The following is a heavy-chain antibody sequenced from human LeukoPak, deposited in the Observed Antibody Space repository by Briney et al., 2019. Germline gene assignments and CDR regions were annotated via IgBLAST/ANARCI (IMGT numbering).Heavy chain of an antibody. Sequence: GESLKISCKGSGYSFASYWIGWVRQMPGKGLEWMGIIYPGDSDTRYSPSFQGRVTISADKSISTAYLQWSSLKASDTAMYYCARHVGPDYYDSSGYLDYWGQGTLVTVPS. D-gene: IGHD3-22*01. CDR1: GYSFASYW. CDR3: ARHVGPDYYDSSGYLDY. CDR2: IYPGDSDT. V-gene: IGHV5-51*01. J-gene: IGHJ4*02.